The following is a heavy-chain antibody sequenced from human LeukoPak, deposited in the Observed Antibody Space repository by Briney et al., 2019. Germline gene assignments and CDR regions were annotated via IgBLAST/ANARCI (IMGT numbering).Heavy chain of an antibody. V-gene: IGHV4-59*01. CDR2: IYYSGST. CDR3: ARAFGVVIISPPAYFDY. J-gene: IGHJ4*02. Sequence: PSETLSLTCTVSGVSISSYYWSWIRQPPGKGLEWIGHIYYSGSTNYNPSLKSRVTISVDTSKNQFSLKLSSVTAADTAVYYCARAFGVVIISPPAYFDYWGQGTLVTVSS. D-gene: IGHD3-3*01. CDR1: GVSISSYY.